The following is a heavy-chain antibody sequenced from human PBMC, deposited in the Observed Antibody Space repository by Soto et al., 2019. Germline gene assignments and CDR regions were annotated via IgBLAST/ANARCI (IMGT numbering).Heavy chain of an antibody. CDR1: GFTFRSCS. CDR3: VKGAQYSGRYYYFDI. Sequence: WGSLRLSFSASGFTFRSCSMHWVRQAPGKGLEYVSSISDNGGSTYYADSVKGRFTISIENSQNKLYLKMTTLRVEDTALYFCVKGAQYSGRYYYFDIRGQGAXVTVYS. D-gene: IGHD1-26*01. J-gene: IGHJ4*02. CDR2: ISDNGGST. V-gene: IGHV3-64D*06.